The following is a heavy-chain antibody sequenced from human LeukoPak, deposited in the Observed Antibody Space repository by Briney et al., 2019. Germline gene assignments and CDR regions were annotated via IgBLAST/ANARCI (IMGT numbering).Heavy chain of an antibody. J-gene: IGHJ4*02. CDR2: ISGSGGST. V-gene: IGHV3-23*01. CDR3: AKDTGSVLWLSSGQGFDY. Sequence: GGSLRLSCAASGFTFSSYAMSWVRQAPGKGLGWVSAISGSGGSTYYADSVKGRFTISRDNSKNTLYLQMNSLRAEDTAVYYCAKDTGSVLWLSSGQGFDYWGQGTLVTVSS. D-gene: IGHD3-16*02. CDR1: GFTFSSYA.